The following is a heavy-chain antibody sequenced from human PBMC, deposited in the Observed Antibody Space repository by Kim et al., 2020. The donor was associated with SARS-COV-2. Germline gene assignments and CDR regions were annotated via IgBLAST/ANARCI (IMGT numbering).Heavy chain of an antibody. CDR2: IYYSGST. CDR1: GGSISSSSYY. Sequence: SETLSLTCTVSGGSISSSSYYWGWIRQPPGKGLEWIGSIYYSGSTYYNPSLKSRVTISVDTSKNQFSLKLSSVTAADTAVYYCARRRAGGYYYDSSGYYSGAFDIWGQGTMVTVSS. J-gene: IGHJ3*02. CDR3: ARRRAGGYYYDSSGYYSGAFDI. V-gene: IGHV4-39*01. D-gene: IGHD3-22*01.